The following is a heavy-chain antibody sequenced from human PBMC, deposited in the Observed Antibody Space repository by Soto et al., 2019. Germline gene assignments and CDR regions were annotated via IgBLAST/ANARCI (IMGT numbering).Heavy chain of an antibody. CDR2: IYSGGST. J-gene: IGHJ6*02. D-gene: IGHD2-2*02. CDR3: AILYCSCTSCYRGGYYYYYGMDV. CDR1: GFTVSSNY. Sequence: EVQLVESGGGLIQPGGSMRLSCAASGFTVSSNYMSWVRQAPGKGLEWVSVIYSGGSTYYADSVKGRFTISRDNSKNTLYLQMNSLRAEDTAVYYCAILYCSCTSCYRGGYYYYYGMDVWGQVTTVTVSS. V-gene: IGHV3-53*01.